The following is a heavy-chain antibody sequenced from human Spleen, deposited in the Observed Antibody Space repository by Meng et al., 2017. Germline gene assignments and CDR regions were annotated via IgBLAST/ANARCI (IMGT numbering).Heavy chain of an antibody. CDR1: GGSFTSTSYD. V-gene: IGHV4-39*07. CDR2: IYYSGST. J-gene: IGHJ4*02. CDR3: ARSEGIFFDY. D-gene: IGHD3-3*01. Sequence: QWGAGLLKASESSFLPCAVYGGSFTSTSYDWGWIRQPPGKGLEWIGSIYYSGSTYYNPSLKSRVTMSVDTSKNQFFLRLSSVTAADTAVYYCARSEGIFFDYWGQGTLVTVSS.